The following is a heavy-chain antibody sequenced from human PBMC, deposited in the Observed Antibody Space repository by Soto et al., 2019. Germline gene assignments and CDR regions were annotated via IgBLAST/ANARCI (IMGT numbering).Heavy chain of an antibody. CDR3: AGSGYYHNSGMDV. CDR2: ISYDGSDK. CDR1: RFTISGHA. V-gene: IGHV3-30*03. Sequence: GGSLRLSCAASRFTISGHAMHWVRQAPGKGLEWLAVISYDGSDKFYGDSVKGRFTISRDNSKNTLSLQVNSLSEEDTAVYYCAGSGYYHNSGMDVWGQGTTVTVSS. J-gene: IGHJ6*02. D-gene: IGHD3-22*01.